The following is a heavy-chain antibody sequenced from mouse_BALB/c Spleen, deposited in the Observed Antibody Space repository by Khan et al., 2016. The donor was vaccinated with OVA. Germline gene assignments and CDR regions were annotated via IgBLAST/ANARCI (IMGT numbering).Heavy chain of an antibody. D-gene: IGHD2-4*01. V-gene: IGHV1-5*01. Sequence: VQLQQSGTVLARPGTSVKMSCKASGYTFTSYWMHWVKQRPGQGLEWIGAIYPGNSDTSYNQKFKGKATLTAVTSTSTAYIELSSLTTEDSAVYYCTRFDYLIAYWGQGTLVTVSA. J-gene: IGHJ3*01. CDR3: TRFDYLIAY. CDR2: IYPGNSDT. CDR1: GYTFTSYW.